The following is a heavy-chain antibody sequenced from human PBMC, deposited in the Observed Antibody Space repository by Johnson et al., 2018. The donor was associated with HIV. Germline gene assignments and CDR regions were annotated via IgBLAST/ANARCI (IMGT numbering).Heavy chain of an antibody. CDR3: AKDQWSSSWTNDAFDI. CDR2: ISYEGSTK. Sequence: QVQLVESGGGVVQPGRSLRLSCEASGFTFSSYAMHWVRQAPGKGLEWVAVISYEGSTKYYADSVKGRFTISRDNSKNTLYLQMNSLRVEDTAVYYCAKDQWSSSWTNDAFDIWGQGTKVSVSS. CDR1: GFTFSSYA. V-gene: IGHV3-30*04. J-gene: IGHJ3*02. D-gene: IGHD6-13*01.